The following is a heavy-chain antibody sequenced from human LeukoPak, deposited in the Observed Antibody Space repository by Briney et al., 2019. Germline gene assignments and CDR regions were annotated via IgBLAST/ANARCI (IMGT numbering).Heavy chain of an antibody. CDR1: GFTFSSYA. D-gene: IGHD3-22*01. CDR2: IRGTGSST. V-gene: IGHV3-23*01. J-gene: IGHJ4*02. Sequence: PGGSLRLSCGASGFTFSSYAMAWVRQAPGKGLEWVSAIRGTGSSTYYADSVKGRFTISSDNSKSTLYLQMNSLRAEDTAIYFCRKEYDYSGDLGQGRGYCDYWGQGTLVTVSS. CDR3: RKEYDYSGDLGQGRGYCDY.